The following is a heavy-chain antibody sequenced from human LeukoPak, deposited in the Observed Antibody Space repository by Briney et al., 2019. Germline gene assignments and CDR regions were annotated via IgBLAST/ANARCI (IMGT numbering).Heavy chain of an antibody. J-gene: IGHJ4*02. Sequence: ASVKVSCKASGDSLTSYYMHWVRQAPGQGLEWMGIINPIGDSTNYAQKFQGRVTMTRDTSTSTVYMELSSLRSEDTAVYYCASAGVVTATLDYWGQGTLVTVSS. V-gene: IGHV1-46*01. D-gene: IGHD2-21*02. CDR2: INPIGDST. CDR3: ASAGVVTATLDY. CDR1: GDSLTSYY.